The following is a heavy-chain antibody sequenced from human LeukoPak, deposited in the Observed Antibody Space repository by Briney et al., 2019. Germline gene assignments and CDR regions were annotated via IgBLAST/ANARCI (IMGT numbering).Heavy chain of an antibody. V-gene: IGHV1-18*01. J-gene: IGHJ4*02. Sequence: ASVKVSCKASGGTFSSYAINWVRQAPGQGLEWMGWISSYNGNTNYAQKLQGRLTMTTDKLTTTAYMELRSLRSDDTALYYCARESAGTTKYVGLDFWGQGTLVTVSS. CDR1: GGTFSSYA. CDR3: ARESAGTTKYVGLDF. D-gene: IGHD1-7*01. CDR2: ISSYNGNT.